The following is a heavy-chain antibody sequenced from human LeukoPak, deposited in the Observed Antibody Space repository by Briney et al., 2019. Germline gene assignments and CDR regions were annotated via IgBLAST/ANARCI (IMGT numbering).Heavy chain of an antibody. CDR3: ARDHMYYDILTGYYGGYFDY. V-gene: IGHV3-7*03. J-gene: IGHJ4*02. CDR1: GFTFSSNW. Sequence: GGSLRLSCAASGFTFSSNWMSWVRQAPGKGLEWVANIKQDGSEKYYVDSVKGRFTISRDNAKNSLYLQMNSLRAEDTAVYYCARDHMYYDILTGYYGGYFDYWGQGTLVTVSS. D-gene: IGHD3-9*01. CDR2: IKQDGSEK.